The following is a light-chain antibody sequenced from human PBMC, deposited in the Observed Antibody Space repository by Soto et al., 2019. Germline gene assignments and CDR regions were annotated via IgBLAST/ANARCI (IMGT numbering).Light chain of an antibody. CDR2: QDT. CDR3: QAWDSGTAI. Sequence: SYELTQPPSVSVSPGQTASITCSGDKLGNKYTSWYQQKPGQAPVEVIYQDTKRPSGIPERFSGSNSGNTATLTISGTQGMDEADYYCQAWDSGTAIFGGGTKLTVL. CDR1: KLGNKY. J-gene: IGLJ2*01. V-gene: IGLV3-1*01.